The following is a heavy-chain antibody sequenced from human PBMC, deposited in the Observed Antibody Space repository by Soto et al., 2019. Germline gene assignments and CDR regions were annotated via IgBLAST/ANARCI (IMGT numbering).Heavy chain of an antibody. CDR2: ISYDGRNE. D-gene: IGHD6-13*01. V-gene: IGHV3-30*04. CDR1: GFTFRNYA. Sequence: QVQVVESGGGVVQPGRSLRLSCAASGFTFRNYAIHWVRQAPGKGLEWVAVISYDGRNEYYADSVRGRFTISRDNSKNTLFLQMNSLRAEDTAVYYCAKGERYSSTWTASWGQGTLVTVSS. J-gene: IGHJ5*02. CDR3: AKGERYSSTWTAS.